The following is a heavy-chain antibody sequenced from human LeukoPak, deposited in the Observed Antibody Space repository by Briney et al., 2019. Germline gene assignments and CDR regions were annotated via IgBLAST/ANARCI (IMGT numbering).Heavy chain of an antibody. V-gene: IGHV1-2*02. CDR2: INPNDGDT. CDR1: GYTLTDYY. J-gene: IGHJ4*02. D-gene: IGHD2-2*01. Sequence: ASVKVSCKASGYTLTDYYMHWVRQAPGQGFEWMGWINPNDGDTNYAQKFQGRVTMTRDTSISTAHMEVSRLRSDDTAVYYCARANFLYCSSATCLFDYWGQGTLVTVSS. CDR3: ARANFLYCSSATCLFDY.